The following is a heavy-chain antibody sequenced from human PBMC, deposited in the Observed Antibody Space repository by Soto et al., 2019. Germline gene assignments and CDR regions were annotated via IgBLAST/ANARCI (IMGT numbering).Heavy chain of an antibody. J-gene: IGHJ6*02. CDR3: ARPHCSSTSCYSHYYYGMDV. V-gene: IGHV1-8*01. Sequence: QVQLVQSGAEVKKPGASVKVSCKASGYTFTSYDINWVRQDTGQGLEWMGWMNPNSGNTGYAQKFQGRVTMTRNTSISTAYMELSSLRSEDTAVYYCARPHCSSTSCYSHYYYGMDVWGQGTTVTVSS. D-gene: IGHD2-2*01. CDR1: GYTFTSYD. CDR2: MNPNSGNT.